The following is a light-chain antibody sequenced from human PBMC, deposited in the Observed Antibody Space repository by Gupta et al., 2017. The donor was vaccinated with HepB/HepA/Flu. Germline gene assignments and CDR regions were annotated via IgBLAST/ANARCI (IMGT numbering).Light chain of an antibody. CDR2: RAS. CDR3: QQYNDWPPYS. V-gene: IGKV3-15*01. J-gene: IGKJ2*03. CDR1: QRLSSN. Sequence: EIVMTQSPATLSVSPGERATLSCRASQRLSSNLAWYQQKPGQAPRLLIYRASTRATGVPDRFSGSGSGTEFTLTISSLQSEDFAVYYCQQYNDWPPYSFGQGTKLGIK.